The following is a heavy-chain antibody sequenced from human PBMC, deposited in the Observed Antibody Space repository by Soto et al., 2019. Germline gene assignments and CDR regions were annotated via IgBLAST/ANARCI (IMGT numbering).Heavy chain of an antibody. J-gene: IGHJ4*02. V-gene: IGHV4-31*03. CDR2: IYYSGST. CDR1: GGSISSGGYY. D-gene: IGHD6-19*01. Sequence: PSETLSLTCTVSGGSISSGGYYWSWIRQHPGKGLEWIGYIYYSGSTYYNPSLKSRVTTSVDTSKNQFSLKLSSVTAADTAVYYCARYSSGWFDYWGQGTLVTVSS. CDR3: ARYSSGWFDY.